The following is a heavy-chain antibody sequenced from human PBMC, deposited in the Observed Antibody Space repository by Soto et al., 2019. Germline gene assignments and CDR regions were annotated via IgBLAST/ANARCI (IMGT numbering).Heavy chain of an antibody. CDR1: GFTFSSYW. D-gene: IGHD7-27*01. CDR2: IKQDGSEK. V-gene: IGHV3-7*03. CDR3: ARVGGSWGPIFDY. Sequence: GGSLRLSCAASGFTFSSYWMSWVRQAPGKGLEWVANIKQDGSEKYYVDSVKGRFTISRDNAKNSLYLQMNSLRAEDTAVYYCARVGGSWGPIFDYWGQGTLVTVSS. J-gene: IGHJ4*02.